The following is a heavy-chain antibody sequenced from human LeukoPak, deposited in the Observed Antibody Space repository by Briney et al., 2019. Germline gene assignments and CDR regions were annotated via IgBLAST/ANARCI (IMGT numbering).Heavy chain of an antibody. J-gene: IGHJ4*02. CDR1: GYTFTSYG. CDR2: ISAYNGNT. V-gene: IGHV1-18*01. CDR3: ARDLRIAVADYYFDY. Sequence: RASVKVSCKASGYTFTSYGISWVRQAPGQGLEWMGWISAYNGNTNYAQKLQGRVTMTTDTSTGTAYMELRSLRSDDTAVYYCARDLRIAVADYYFDYWGQGTLVTVSS. D-gene: IGHD6-19*01.